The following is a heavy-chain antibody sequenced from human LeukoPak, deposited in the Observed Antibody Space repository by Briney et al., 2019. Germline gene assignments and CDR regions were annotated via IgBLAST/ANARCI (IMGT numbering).Heavy chain of an antibody. J-gene: IGHJ4*02. CDR1: GFTVGNNY. CDR2: IFSHGET. CDR3: ARDPPAVSINTYA. V-gene: IGHV3-66*01. Sequence: PGGSLRLSCAASGFTVGNNYINWVRQAPGKGLEWVSLIFSHGETSYADSVKGRFTISRGNSKNTLYLQMNGLRVEDTAVYYCARDPPAVSINTYAWGQGTLVTVSS. D-gene: IGHD2-8*01.